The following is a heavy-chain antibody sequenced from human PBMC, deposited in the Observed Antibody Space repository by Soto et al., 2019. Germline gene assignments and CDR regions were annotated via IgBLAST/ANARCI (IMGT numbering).Heavy chain of an antibody. V-gene: IGHV4-59*01. CDR2: ISYSGTP. CDR3: ARAGRSSSKTVFDY. CDR1: GGSISGYY. Sequence: SETLSLTCSVSGGSISGYYWSWIGQPPGKGLEWIGYISYSGTPNYNPSLKSRVTISVDTSQNQFSLKLTSVIAADTAVYYCARAGRSSSKTVFDYWGQGTLVTVSS. D-gene: IGHD6-6*01. J-gene: IGHJ4*02.